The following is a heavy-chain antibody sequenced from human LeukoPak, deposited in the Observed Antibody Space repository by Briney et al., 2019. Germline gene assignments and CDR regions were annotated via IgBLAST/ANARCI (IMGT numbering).Heavy chain of an antibody. CDR3: AKIRARSPIRPTRYPFDY. V-gene: IGHV3-23*01. CDR1: GFTFDTYA. D-gene: IGHD1-14*01. Sequence: PGGSLRLSCAASGFTFDTYAMSWVRQAPGRGLEWVSTISESGHSTYYADSVKGRFTGTRDNSNNTLFLHMSSLRAEDTAVYYCAKIRARSPIRPTRYPFDYWGQGTLVTVSA. J-gene: IGHJ4*02. CDR2: ISESGHST.